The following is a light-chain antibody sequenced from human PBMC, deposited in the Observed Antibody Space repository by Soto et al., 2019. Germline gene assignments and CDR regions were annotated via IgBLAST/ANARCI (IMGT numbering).Light chain of an antibody. CDR3: QQYGGSPWT. Sequence: EMVLTQSPGSLSLSPGERATLSCRASQVVTSNYLAWYQQKPGQAPRLLIYTTSSRATGVPERFSGSGSGTDFTLTISRLEPEDSAVYYCQQYGGSPWTFGQGTKVEIK. CDR2: TTS. V-gene: IGKV3-20*01. CDR1: QVVTSNY. J-gene: IGKJ1*01.